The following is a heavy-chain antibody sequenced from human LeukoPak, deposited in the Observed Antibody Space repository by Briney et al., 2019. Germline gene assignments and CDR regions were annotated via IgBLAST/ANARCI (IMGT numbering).Heavy chain of an antibody. V-gene: IGHV3-33*06. D-gene: IGHD2-15*01. CDR3: AKEGEYCSSGSCYRGFDY. Sequence: PGRSLRLSCAASGFTFSSYGMHWVRQAPGKGLEWVAVIWYDGSNKYYADSVKGRFTISRDNSKNTLYLQMNSLRAEDTAVYYCAKEGEYCSSGSCYRGFDYWGQGTLVTVST. CDR1: GFTFSSYG. J-gene: IGHJ4*02. CDR2: IWYDGSNK.